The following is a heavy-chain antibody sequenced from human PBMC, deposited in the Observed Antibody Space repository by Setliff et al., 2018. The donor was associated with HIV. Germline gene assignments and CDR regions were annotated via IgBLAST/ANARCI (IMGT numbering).Heavy chain of an antibody. CDR2: IYSSGTT. D-gene: IGHD3-10*01. J-gene: IGHJ5*02. Sequence: ASETLSLTCTVSGGSISSRTYYWGCIRQPPGKGLEWIGSIYSSGTTNYNPSLKSRVTMSVDTSKNQFSLKLTSVTAADTAVYYCARDRHSSGLGSYGPWGPGTLVTVSS. CDR3: ARDRHSSGLGSYGP. V-gene: IGHV4-39*07. CDR1: GGSISSRTYY.